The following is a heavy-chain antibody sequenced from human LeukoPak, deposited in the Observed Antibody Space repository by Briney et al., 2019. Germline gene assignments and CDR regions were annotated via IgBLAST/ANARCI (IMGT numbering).Heavy chain of an antibody. CDR3: AKDLHDYYGSGSLDAFDI. D-gene: IGHD3-10*01. CDR1: GFTFSSYG. CDR2: ISYDGSNK. J-gene: IGHJ3*02. V-gene: IGHV3-30*18. Sequence: PGRSLRLSCAASGFTFSSYGMHWVRQAPGKGLEWVAVISYDGSNKYYADSVKGRFTISRDNSKNTLYLQMNSLRAEDTAVYYCAKDLHDYYGSGSLDAFDIWGQGTMVTVSS.